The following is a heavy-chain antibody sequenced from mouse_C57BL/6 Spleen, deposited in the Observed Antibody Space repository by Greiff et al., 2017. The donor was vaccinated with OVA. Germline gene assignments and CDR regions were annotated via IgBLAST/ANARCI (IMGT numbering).Heavy chain of an antibody. J-gene: IGHJ2*01. CDR1: GYTFTSYW. CDR2: IYPGSGST. D-gene: IGHD1-3*01. Sequence: QVHVKQPGAELVKPGASVKMSCKASGYTFTSYWITWVKPRPGPGLEWIGDIYPGSGSTNYNEKFKSKATLTVDTSSSTAYMQLSSLTSEDSAVYYCAKSKPYYFDYWGQGTTLTVSS. V-gene: IGHV1-55*01. CDR3: AKSKPYYFDY.